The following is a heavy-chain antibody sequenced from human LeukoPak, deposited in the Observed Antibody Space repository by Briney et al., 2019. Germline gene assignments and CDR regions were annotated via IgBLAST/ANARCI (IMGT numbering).Heavy chain of an antibody. CDR1: GGSISTYY. CDR2: ISYTGSA. V-gene: IGHV4-59*01. Sequence: SETLSLTCTVSGGSISTYYWSWIRQPPGKGLEWLGYISYTGSATYNPSLRSRVTLSVDTSKNQFSLKLSSVTAADTAVYYCAGAPFLTGYYGYWGQGTLVTVSS. D-gene: IGHD3-9*01. CDR3: AGAPFLTGYYGY. J-gene: IGHJ4*02.